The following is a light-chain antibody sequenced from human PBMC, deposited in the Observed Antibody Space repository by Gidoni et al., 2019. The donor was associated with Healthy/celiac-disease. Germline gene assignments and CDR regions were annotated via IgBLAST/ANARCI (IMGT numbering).Light chain of an antibody. CDR3: QQSYSTPPWT. V-gene: IGKV1-39*01. CDR2: AAS. CDR1: QSISSC. J-gene: IGKJ1*01. Sequence: DLQMTGSLSSLSASGGDRVTITCRASQSISSCFSGYQQKPGKAPKLLIYAASSLQSGVPSRFSSSGSATAFTLTISSLQPEDFATYYCQQSYSTPPWTFGQGTKVEIK.